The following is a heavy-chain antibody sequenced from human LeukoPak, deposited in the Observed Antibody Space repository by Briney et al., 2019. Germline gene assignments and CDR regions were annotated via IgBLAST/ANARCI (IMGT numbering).Heavy chain of an antibody. CDR3: ARQSTPHGNFDY. J-gene: IGHJ4*02. Sequence: GGSLRLSCATSGFTLTNYAMHWVRQPAGEGLEWVSALGTAGDTFYPGSVKGRFSISRDNAKKSLFLQMNSLRAEDTAIYYCARQSTPHGNFDYWGQGTLVTVSS. D-gene: IGHD5-24*01. CDR2: LGTAGDT. V-gene: IGHV3-13*01. CDR1: GFTLTNYA.